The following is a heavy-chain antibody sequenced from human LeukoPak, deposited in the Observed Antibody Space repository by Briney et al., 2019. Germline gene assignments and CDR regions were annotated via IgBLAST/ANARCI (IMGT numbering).Heavy chain of an antibody. CDR1: GGSISSYY. J-gene: IGHJ4*02. D-gene: IGHD5-24*01. Sequence: SETQSLTCTVSGGSISSYYWNWVRQPPGKGLEWIGYVSYSGSTNYNPSLKSRVTISVDTSKNQFSLKLNSVTAADTAVYYCARTGGYNSPFSFWGQGALVTVSS. CDR3: ARTGGYNSPFSF. V-gene: IGHV4-59*01. CDR2: VSYSGST.